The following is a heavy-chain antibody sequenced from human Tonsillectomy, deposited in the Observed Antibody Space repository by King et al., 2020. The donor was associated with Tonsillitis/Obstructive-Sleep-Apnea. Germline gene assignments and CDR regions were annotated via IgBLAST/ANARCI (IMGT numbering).Heavy chain of an antibody. D-gene: IGHD3-22*01. CDR2: IGHSGST. J-gene: IGHJ4*02. CDR3: ARGDYYDSSGYSEFDY. V-gene: IGHV4-34*01. Sequence: VQLQQWGAGLLKPSETLSLTCAVYGGSFSGYYWSWIRQPPGRGLEWIGEIGHSGSTTYNPSPKSRVTISVDTSKNQFSLKLYSVTAADTAVYYCARGDYYDSSGYSEFDYWGQGTLVTVSS. CDR1: GGSFSGYY.